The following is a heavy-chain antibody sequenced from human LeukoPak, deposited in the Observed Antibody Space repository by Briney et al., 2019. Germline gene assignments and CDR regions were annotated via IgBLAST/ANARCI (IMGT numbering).Heavy chain of an antibody. CDR3: AKDRNYGYHAFDI. CDR2: ISWDRGDI. Sequence: GGSLRLSCAASGFTFDDYAMHWVRQAPGKGLEGVSGISWDRGDIVYAASVKGRFTISRDNAKNSLYLQMNSLRVEDTALYYCAKDRNYGYHAFDIWGQGTMVIVFS. J-gene: IGHJ3*02. D-gene: IGHD1-7*01. CDR1: GFTFDDYA. V-gene: IGHV3-9*01.